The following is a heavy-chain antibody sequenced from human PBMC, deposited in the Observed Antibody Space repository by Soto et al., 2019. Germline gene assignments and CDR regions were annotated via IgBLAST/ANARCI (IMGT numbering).Heavy chain of an antibody. D-gene: IGHD2-2*01. V-gene: IGHV3-23*01. Sequence: GRSLRLSCAASGFTFSSYAMSWVRQAPGKGLEWVSAISGSGGSTYYADSVKGRFTISRDNSKNTLYLQMNSLRAEDTAVYYCAKDLSSSTSIAGSDAFDIWGQGTMVTVSS. CDR2: ISGSGGST. CDR3: AKDLSSSTSIAGSDAFDI. J-gene: IGHJ3*02. CDR1: GFTFSSYA.